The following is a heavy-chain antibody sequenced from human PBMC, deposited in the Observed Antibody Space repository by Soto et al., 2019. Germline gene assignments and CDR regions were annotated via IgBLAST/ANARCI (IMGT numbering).Heavy chain of an antibody. Sequence: LRWSVAEGKSRDRDYYWNWIQQQPVNGREWIGHVVYSGITYYKPSLKSRRSISLDKSKNQFSLKLNSMTAAETAVYYCARGSTTILPPVFAYLGQ. CDR3: ARGSTTILPPVFAY. CDR1: EGKSRDRDYY. CDR2: VVYSGIT. V-gene: IGHV4-31*02. J-gene: IGHJ4*02. D-gene: IGHD3-3*01.